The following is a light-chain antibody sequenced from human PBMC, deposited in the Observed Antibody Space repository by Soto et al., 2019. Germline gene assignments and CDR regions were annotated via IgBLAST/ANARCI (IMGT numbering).Light chain of an antibody. J-gene: IGLJ2*01. CDR2: SNN. CDR1: SSNIGSNT. CDR3: AAWDDSLKVEV. Sequence: QSVLTQPPSASGTPGQRVTISCSGSSSNIGSNTVNWYQQLPGTAPKLLIYSNNQRPSGVPDRFSGSKSGTSASLAISGLQSEDEADYYCAAWDDSLKVEVFGGGATLTVL. V-gene: IGLV1-44*01.